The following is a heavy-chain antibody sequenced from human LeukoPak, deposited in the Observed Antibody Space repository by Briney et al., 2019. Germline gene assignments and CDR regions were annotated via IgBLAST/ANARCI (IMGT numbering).Heavy chain of an antibody. V-gene: IGHV3-30*02. CDR3: AKDSVGGTYLDF. J-gene: IGHJ4*02. CDR1: GFTFSGYG. Sequence: PGGSLRLSCAASGFTFSGYGMHWVRQAPGKGVEWVTFIPYDGSSKYYADSVKGRFTISRDNSKNTLYLQMHSLRAEDMAVYYCAKDSVGGTYLDFWGQGTLVTVSS. D-gene: IGHD1-26*01. CDR2: IPYDGSSK.